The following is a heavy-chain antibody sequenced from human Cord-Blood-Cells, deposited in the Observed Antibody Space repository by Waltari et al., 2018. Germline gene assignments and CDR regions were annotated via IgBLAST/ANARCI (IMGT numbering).Heavy chain of an antibody. CDR1: GGSISSSSYY. V-gene: IGHV4-39*01. CDR2: IYYSDSP. J-gene: IGHJ2*01. D-gene: IGHD6-6*01. Sequence: QLQLQESGPGLVKPSETLSLTCTVSGGSISSSSYYWGWIRQPPGKGLEWIGSIYYSDSPYSNPSLKSRVTRSVDTSKNQFSLKLSSVTAADTAAYYCASAWSIAARPESWYFDLWGRGTLVTVSS. CDR3: ASAWSIAARPESWYFDL.